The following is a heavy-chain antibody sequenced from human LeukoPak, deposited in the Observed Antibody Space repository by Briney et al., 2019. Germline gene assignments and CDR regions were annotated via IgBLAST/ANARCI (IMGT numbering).Heavy chain of an antibody. CDR3: ARHDKYYGSGS. Sequence: SETLSLTCAVYGGSFSGYYWSWIRQPAGKGLEWIGRIYTSGSTNYNPSLKSRVTISVDTSKNQFSLKLSSVTAADTAVYYCARHDKYYGSGSWGQGTLVTVSS. D-gene: IGHD3-10*01. CDR2: IYTSGST. V-gene: IGHV4-59*10. J-gene: IGHJ4*02. CDR1: GGSFSGYY.